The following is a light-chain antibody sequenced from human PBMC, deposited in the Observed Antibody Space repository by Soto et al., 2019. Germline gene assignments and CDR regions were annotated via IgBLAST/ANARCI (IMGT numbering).Light chain of an antibody. V-gene: IGKV3-11*01. CDR3: HQLSNWPWTT. Sequence: EIVLTQSPATLSLSPGESATLSCRASESVSIYISWYQQKPAQAPRLLIYDASNRATGIPTRFSGSGSGTDFSLTISSLEPEDFAVYYCHQLSNWPWTTFGQGTRVELK. J-gene: IGKJ1*01. CDR1: ESVSIY. CDR2: DAS.